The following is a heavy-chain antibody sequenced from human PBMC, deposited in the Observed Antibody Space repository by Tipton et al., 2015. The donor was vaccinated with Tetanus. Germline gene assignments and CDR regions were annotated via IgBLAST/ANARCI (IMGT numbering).Heavy chain of an antibody. CDR3: ARDSMSSSGYDKEKTYYYYGMDV. J-gene: IGHJ6*02. CDR2: IYTSEST. V-gene: IGHV4-4*07. Sequence: TLSLTCTVSGGSISSYYWSWIRQPAGKGLEWIGRIYTSESTNYNPSLKSRVTISVDTSKNQFSLKLNSVTAADTAVYYCARDSMSSSGYDKEKTYYYYGMDVWGQGTTVTVSS. CDR1: GGSISSYY. D-gene: IGHD5-12*01.